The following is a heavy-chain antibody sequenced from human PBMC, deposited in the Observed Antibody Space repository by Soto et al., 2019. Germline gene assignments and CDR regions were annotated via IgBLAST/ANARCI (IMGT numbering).Heavy chain of an antibody. D-gene: IGHD6-19*01. V-gene: IGHV3-23*01. CDR2: ISGSGGST. Sequence: GGSLRLSCAASGFTFSSYAMSWVRQAPGKGLEWVSAISGSGGSTYYADSVKGRFTISRDNSKNTLYLQMNSLRAEDTAVYYCAKDPSQWLDLHSGFDPWGQGTLVTVSS. J-gene: IGHJ5*02. CDR3: AKDPSQWLDLHSGFDP. CDR1: GFTFSSYA.